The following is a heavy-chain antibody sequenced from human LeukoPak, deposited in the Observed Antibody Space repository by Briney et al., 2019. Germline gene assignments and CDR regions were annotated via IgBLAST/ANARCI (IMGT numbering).Heavy chain of an antibody. J-gene: IGHJ4*02. D-gene: IGHD3-3*01. CDR1: GFTFGKYW. V-gene: IGHV3-7*03. CDR3: ARDQYDTWSRRGNFDS. Sequence: QPGGSLRLSCVASGFTFGKYWMGWVRQAPGKGLEWVANIKLDGSEKNYVDSVKGRFTISRDNTKNSLYLQMNSLRVEDTAVFYCARDQYDTWSRRGNFDSWGRGTLVIVSS. CDR2: IKLDGSEK.